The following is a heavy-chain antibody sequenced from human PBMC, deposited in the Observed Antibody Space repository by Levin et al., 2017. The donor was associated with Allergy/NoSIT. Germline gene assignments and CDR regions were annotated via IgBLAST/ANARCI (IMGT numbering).Heavy chain of an antibody. V-gene: IGHV3-9*01. J-gene: IGHJ4*02. D-gene: IGHD5-18*01. Sequence: GGSLRLSCAASGFTFDDYAMHWVRQAPGKGLEWVSGISWNSGSIGYADSVKGRFTISRDNAKNSLYLQMNSLRAEDTALYYCAKDSSVYSYGYFDYWGQGTLVTVSS. CDR1: GFTFDDYA. CDR3: AKDSSVYSYGYFDY. CDR2: ISWNSGSI.